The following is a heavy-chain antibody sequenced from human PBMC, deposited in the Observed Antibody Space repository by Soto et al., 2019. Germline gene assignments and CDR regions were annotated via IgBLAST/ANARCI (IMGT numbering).Heavy chain of an antibody. J-gene: IGHJ3*02. CDR2: IIPIFGTA. CDR3: ASPHYDYVWGSYRYTNYDAFDI. Sequence: SVKVSCKASGGTFSSYAISWVRQAPGQGLEWMGGIIPIFGTANYAQKFQGRVTITADKSTSTAYMELSSLRSEDTAVYYCASPHYDYVWGSYRYTNYDAFDIWGQGTMVTVSS. D-gene: IGHD3-16*02. V-gene: IGHV1-69*06. CDR1: GGTFSSYA.